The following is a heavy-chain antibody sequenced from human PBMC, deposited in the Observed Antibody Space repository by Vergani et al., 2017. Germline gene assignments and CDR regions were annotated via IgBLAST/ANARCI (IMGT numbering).Heavy chain of an antibody. CDR3: ARSIGYCTSGSCRPYYFDL. D-gene: IGHD2-15*01. V-gene: IGHV1-46*02. J-gene: IGHJ4*02. CDR2: VNFVTGAA. Sequence: QVLLVQSGAAVKKPGASAKVSCTASGYIFKNYYMHWLRLAPGQGFQWMGVVNFVTGAATSPQKFEGRITMTRDTSTATFYMDLSSLKYEDTAIYYCARSIGYCTSGSCRPYYFDLWGQGTLVTVSS. CDR1: GYIFKNYY.